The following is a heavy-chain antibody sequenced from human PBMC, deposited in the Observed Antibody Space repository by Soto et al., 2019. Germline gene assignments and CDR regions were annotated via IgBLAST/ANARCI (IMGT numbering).Heavy chain of an antibody. CDR2: ISPDNGNT. CDR1: GYTFTGYD. D-gene: IGHD6-19*01. J-gene: IGHJ5*02. V-gene: IGHV1-18*01. CDR3: ARESAVAALDP. Sequence: ASVKVSCKTSGYTFTGYDINWVRQAPGQGLEWMGWISPDNGNTNYAPKLQGRVTMTTDTSTSTAYMELRSLRSDDTAVYYCARESAVAALDPWGQGTLVTVSS.